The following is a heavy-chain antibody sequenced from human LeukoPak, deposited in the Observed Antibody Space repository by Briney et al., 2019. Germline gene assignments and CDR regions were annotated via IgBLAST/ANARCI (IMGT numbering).Heavy chain of an antibody. D-gene: IGHD3-16*02. V-gene: IGHV1-69*13. CDR2: IIPIFGTA. J-gene: IGHJ3*02. CDR1: RGTFSSYA. Sequence: GASVKVSCKASRGTFSSYAISWVRQAPGQGLEWMGGIIPIFGTANYAQKFQGRVTITADESTSTAYMELSSLGSEDTAVYYCARALYDYVWGSYRYSPYDAFDIWGQGTMVTVSS. CDR3: ARALYDYVWGSYRYSPYDAFDI.